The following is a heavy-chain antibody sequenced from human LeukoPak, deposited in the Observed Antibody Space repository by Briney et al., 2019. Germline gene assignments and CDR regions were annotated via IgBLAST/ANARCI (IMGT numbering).Heavy chain of an antibody. CDR2: ISGSGGST. CDR1: GFTFSSYA. CDR3: SCVSYYDSSGYYGIMLGYFDY. V-gene: IGHV3-23*01. D-gene: IGHD3-22*01. Sequence: PGGSLRLSCAASGFTFSSYAMSWVRQAPGKGLEWVSAISGSGGSTYYADSVKGRFTISRDNSKNTLYLQMNSLRAEDTAVYYCSCVSYYDSSGYYGIMLGYFDYWGQGTLVTVSS. J-gene: IGHJ4*02.